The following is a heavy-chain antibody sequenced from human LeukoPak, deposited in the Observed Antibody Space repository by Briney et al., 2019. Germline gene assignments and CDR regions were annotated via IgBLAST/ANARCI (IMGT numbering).Heavy chain of an antibody. D-gene: IGHD5-12*01. J-gene: IGHJ4*02. Sequence: SETLSLTCTVSGGSISSSSYYWGWIRQPPGKGLEWIGSIYYSGSTYYNPSLKSRVTISVDTSKNQFSLKLSSVTAAGTAVYYCARDRSGYDYDYWGQGTLVTVSS. CDR2: IYYSGST. V-gene: IGHV4-39*07. CDR3: ARDRSGYDYDY. CDR1: GGSISSSSYY.